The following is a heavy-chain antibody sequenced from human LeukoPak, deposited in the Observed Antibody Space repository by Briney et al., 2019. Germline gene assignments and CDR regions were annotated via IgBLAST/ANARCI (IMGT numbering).Heavy chain of an antibody. CDR3: ARAEYYFDY. CDR1: GGSISSYY. J-gene: IGHJ4*02. Sequence: SETLSLTCTVSGGSISSYYWSWIRQPPGKGLEWIGYIYYSGSTNYNPSLKSRVTISVDTSKNQFSLKLSSVTAADTAVYYCARAEYYFDYWGQGTLVTVPS. V-gene: IGHV4-59*01. CDR2: IYYSGST.